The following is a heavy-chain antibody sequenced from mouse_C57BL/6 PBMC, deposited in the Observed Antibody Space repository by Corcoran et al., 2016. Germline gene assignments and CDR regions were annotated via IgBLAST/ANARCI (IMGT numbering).Heavy chain of an antibody. CDR2: ISYDGSN. CDR3: AKTARGWFAY. D-gene: IGHD3-2*01. CDR1: GYSITSGYY. Sequence: DVQLQESGPGLVKPSQSLSLTCSVTGYSITSGYYWNWIRQFPGNKLEWMGYISYDGSNNYNPSLKNRISITRDTSKNQFFLKLNSVTTEDTATYYCAKTARGWFAYWGQGTLVTVSA. J-gene: IGHJ3*01. V-gene: IGHV3-6*01.